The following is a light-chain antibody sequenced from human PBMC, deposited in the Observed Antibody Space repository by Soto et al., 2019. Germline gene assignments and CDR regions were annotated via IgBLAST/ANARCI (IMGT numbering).Light chain of an antibody. CDR3: QQSYSTPDT. CDR1: RTIANY. V-gene: IGKV1-39*01. Sequence: DIQMTQSPSSLSASVGDRVTITCRASRTIANYFNWYQQKPGKPPKLLIYAASSLQSGVPSRFNGSGSVTDFTLTISNLQPEDFATYYCQQSYSTPDTFGQGTKVEIK. CDR2: AAS. J-gene: IGKJ2*01.